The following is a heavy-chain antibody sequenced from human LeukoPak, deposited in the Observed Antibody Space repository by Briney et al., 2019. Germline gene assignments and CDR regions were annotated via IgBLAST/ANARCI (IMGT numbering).Heavy chain of an antibody. CDR2: FDPEDGET. D-gene: IGHD3-10*01. V-gene: IGHV1-24*01. Sequence: ASVKVPCKVSGYTLTELSMHWVRQAPGKGLEWMGGFDPEDGETIYAQKFQGRVTMTEDTSTDTAYMELSSLRSEDTAVYYCATVAITMVRGVILQNWGQGTLVTVSP. J-gene: IGHJ4*02. CDR1: GYTLTELS. CDR3: ATVAITMVRGVILQN.